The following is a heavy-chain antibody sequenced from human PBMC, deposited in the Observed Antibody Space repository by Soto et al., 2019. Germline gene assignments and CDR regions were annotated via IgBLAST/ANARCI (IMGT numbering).Heavy chain of an antibody. D-gene: IGHD4-17*01. V-gene: IGHV4-30-4*01. CDR1: GGSISGGVGGLYY. CDR3: AREVIPLTTDWYFDL. CDR2: IYDSGST. J-gene: IGHJ2*01. Sequence: QLQLRESGPGLVKPSETLSLTCTVSGGSISGGVGGLYYWSWIRQPPGKGLEWIGYIYDSGSTYYTPSLKRRLTLSVDTSKNQFSLRLSSVTAADTAVYYCAREVIPLTTDWYFDLWGRGTLVTVSS.